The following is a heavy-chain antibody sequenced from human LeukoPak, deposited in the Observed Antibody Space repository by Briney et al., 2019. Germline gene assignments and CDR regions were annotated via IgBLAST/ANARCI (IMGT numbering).Heavy chain of an antibody. CDR2: LNPKNGGT. Sequence: ASVKVSCKPSGYSFTGYYMHWVRQAPGQGLEWMGWLNPKNGGTNYPQKFQGRVTMTTDTSVGTAYMELSSLASDDTAVYYCARRGAYFDYWGQGTLVTVSS. J-gene: IGHJ4*02. V-gene: IGHV1-2*02. CDR3: ARRGAYFDY. CDR1: GYSFTGYY.